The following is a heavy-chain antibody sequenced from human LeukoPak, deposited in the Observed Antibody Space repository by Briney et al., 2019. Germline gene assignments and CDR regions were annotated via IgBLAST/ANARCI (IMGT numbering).Heavy chain of an antibody. J-gene: IGHJ5*02. CDR2: ITGSSDSI. CDR3: SRLGFNTNPRYGKFYFDP. CDR1: GFTFSSYA. Sequence: PGGSLRLSCAASGFTFSSYAMEWVRQAPGKGLEWVSSITGSSDSIYYADSVKGRFTISRDNAKNSVYLQMNSLRAEDTAVYYCSRLGFNTNPRYGKFYFDPRGQGTLGPVSS. D-gene: IGHD2/OR15-2a*01. V-gene: IGHV3-21*01.